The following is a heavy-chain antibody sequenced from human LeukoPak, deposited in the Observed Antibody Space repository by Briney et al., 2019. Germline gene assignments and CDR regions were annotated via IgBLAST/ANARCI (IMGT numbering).Heavy chain of an antibody. CDR3: ARLAYCGGDCYDGAFDI. D-gene: IGHD2-21*02. CDR2: ISSSSSYI. Sequence: GGSLRLSCAASGVTVSSNYMSWVRQAPGKGLEWVSSISSSSSYIYYADSVKGRFTISRDNAKNSLYLQMNSLRAEDTAVYYCARLAYCGGDCYDGAFDIWGQGTMVTVSS. CDR1: GVTVSSNY. V-gene: IGHV3-21*01. J-gene: IGHJ3*02.